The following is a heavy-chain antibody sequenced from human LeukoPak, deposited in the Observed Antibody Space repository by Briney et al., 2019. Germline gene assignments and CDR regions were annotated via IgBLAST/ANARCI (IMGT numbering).Heavy chain of an antibody. CDR3: ARDADSSSWSMYYYYGMDV. Sequence: PGGSLRLSCAASGFTFSSYSMNWVRQAPGKGLEWVSSISSGSNYIYYADSVKGRFTTSRDNAKNSLYLQMNSLRAEDTAVYYCARDADSSSWSMYYYYGMDVWGQGTTVTVSS. V-gene: IGHV3-21*01. J-gene: IGHJ6*02. CDR2: ISSGSNYI. D-gene: IGHD6-13*01. CDR1: GFTFSSYS.